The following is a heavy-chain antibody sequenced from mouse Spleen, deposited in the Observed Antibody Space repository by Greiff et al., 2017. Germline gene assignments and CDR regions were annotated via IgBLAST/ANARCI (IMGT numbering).Heavy chain of an antibody. CDR2: INPSSGYT. CDR3: AIDYGNSFDY. Sequence: VQLQQSGAELARPGASVKMSCKASGYTFTSYTMHWVKQRPGQGLEWIGYINPSSGYTKYNQKFKDKATLTADKSSSTAYMQLSSLTSEDSAVYYCAIDYGNSFDYWGQGTTLTVSS. V-gene: IGHV1-4*01. CDR1: GYTFTSYT. J-gene: IGHJ2*01. D-gene: IGHD2-1*01.